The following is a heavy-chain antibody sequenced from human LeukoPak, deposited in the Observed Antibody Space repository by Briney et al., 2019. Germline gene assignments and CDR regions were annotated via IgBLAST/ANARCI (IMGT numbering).Heavy chain of an antibody. CDR1: GFIFTYYF. J-gene: IGHJ4*02. CDR3: ATDRGWRTSGYYLYYFEY. Sequence: PGGSLRLSCAASGFIFTYYFMSWVRQAPGKGLEWVASIKNNGSEKYYVDSVRGRFTISRDNTKNSLYLQMSSLRAEDTAVYYCATDRGWRTSGYYLYYFEYWGQGTLVTFSS. V-gene: IGHV3-7*01. D-gene: IGHD3-3*01. CDR2: IKNNGSEK.